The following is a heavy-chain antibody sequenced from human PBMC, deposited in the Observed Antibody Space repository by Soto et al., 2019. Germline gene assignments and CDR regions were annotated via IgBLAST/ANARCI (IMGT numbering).Heavy chain of an antibody. CDR1: GASIITTYY. CDR3: ARHDWARFYGMDV. Sequence: SETLSLTCSVSGASIITTYYWGWIRQSPGEGLEWIGSIYYSGSTNYNPSLKSRVTIFVDTSKSQFSLMMDSVTAADTAVYYCARHDWARFYGMDVWGQGTTVTVSS. D-gene: IGHD2-21*01. J-gene: IGHJ6*02. CDR2: IYYSGST. V-gene: IGHV4-39*01.